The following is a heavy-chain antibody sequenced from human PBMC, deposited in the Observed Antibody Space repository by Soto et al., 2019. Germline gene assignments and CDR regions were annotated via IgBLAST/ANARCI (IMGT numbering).Heavy chain of an antibody. V-gene: IGHV3-7*03. D-gene: IGHD1-26*01. CDR2: IKEDGSEK. CDR1: GFTFSNFW. J-gene: IGHJ4*02. CDR3: ARPCKGGYCDF. Sequence: EVQLVESGGGVVQPGGSLRLSCAASGFTFSNFWMTWVRQAPGKGLEWVANIKEDGSEKYYVDSVKGRFTISRDSDKKSLYLQVDGLRAEDRAVYYCARPCKGGYCDFWGQGSLVTVST.